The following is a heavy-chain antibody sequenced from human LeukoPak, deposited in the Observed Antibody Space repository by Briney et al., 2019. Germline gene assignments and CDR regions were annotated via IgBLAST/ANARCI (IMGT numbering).Heavy chain of an antibody. D-gene: IGHD6-19*01. J-gene: IGHJ6*02. Sequence: GGSLRLSCAASGFTFDDYAMHWVRQAPGKGLEWVSGISWNSGSIGYADSVKGRFTISRDNAKNSLYLQMNSLRAEDTASYYCAKGDSSEVWGQGTTVTVSS. CDR3: AKGDSSEV. CDR2: ISWNSGSI. V-gene: IGHV3-9*01. CDR1: GFTFDDYA.